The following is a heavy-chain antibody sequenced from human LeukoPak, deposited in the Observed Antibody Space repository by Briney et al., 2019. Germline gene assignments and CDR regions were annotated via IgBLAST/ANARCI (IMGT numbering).Heavy chain of an antibody. D-gene: IGHD3-22*01. CDR2: IYYSGST. J-gene: IGHJ4*02. V-gene: IGHV4-31*03. Sequence: SETLSLTCTVSGGSISSGGYYWSWIRQHPGKGLEWIGYIYYSGSTNYNPSLKSRVTISVDTSKNQFSLKLSSVTAADTAVYYCARIYDSSGYDFDYWGQGTLVTVSS. CDR1: GGSISSGGYY. CDR3: ARIYDSSGYDFDY.